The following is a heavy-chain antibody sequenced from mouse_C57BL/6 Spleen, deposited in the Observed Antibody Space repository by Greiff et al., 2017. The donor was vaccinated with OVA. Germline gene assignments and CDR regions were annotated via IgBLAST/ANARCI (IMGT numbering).Heavy chain of an antibody. V-gene: IGHV1-50*01. J-gene: IGHJ2*01. CDR2: IDPSDSYT. D-gene: IGHD1-1*01. CDR3: ARDYYGSSRRGYFDY. Sequence: QVQLQQPGAELVKPGASVKLSCKASGYTFTSYWMQWVKQRPGQGLEWIGEIDPSDSYTNYNQKFKGKATLTVDTSSSTAYMQLSILTSEDSAVYYCARDYYGSSRRGYFDYWGQGTTLTVSS. CDR1: GYTFTSYW.